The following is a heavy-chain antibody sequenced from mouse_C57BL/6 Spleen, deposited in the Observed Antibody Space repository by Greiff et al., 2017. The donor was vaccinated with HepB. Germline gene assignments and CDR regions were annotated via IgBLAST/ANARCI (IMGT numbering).Heavy chain of an antibody. Sequence: QVQLQQSGAELVRPGASVTLSCKASGYTFTDYEMHWVKQTPVHGLEWIGAIDPETGGTAYNQKFKGKAILTADKSSSTAYMELRSLTSEDSAVYYCTRGDDYDVGAYSHYWCQGTTPIVSS. D-gene: IGHD2-4*01. V-gene: IGHV1-15*01. CDR3: TRGDDYDVGAYSHY. CDR2: IDPETGGT. CDR1: GYTFTDYE. J-gene: IGHJ2*01.